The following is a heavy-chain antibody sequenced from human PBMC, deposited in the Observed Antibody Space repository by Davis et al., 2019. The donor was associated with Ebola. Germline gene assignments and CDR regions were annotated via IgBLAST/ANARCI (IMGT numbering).Heavy chain of an antibody. V-gene: IGHV3-7*01. CDR1: GFTFSSYW. CDR3: ARDAFFTSVFYYGMDV. CDR2: IKQDGSEK. J-gene: IGHJ6*02. Sequence: PGGSLRLSCAASGFTFSSYWMSWVRQAPGKGLEWVANIKQDGSEKYYVDSVKGRFTISRDNAKNSLYLQMNSLRAEDTAVYYCARDAFFTSVFYYGMDVWGQGTTVTVSS. D-gene: IGHD3-3*01.